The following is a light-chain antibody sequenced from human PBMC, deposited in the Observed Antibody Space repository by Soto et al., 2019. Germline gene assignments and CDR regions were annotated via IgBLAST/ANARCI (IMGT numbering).Light chain of an antibody. J-gene: IGLJ2*01. CDR1: SSNIGSNY. V-gene: IGLV1-47*01. CDR3: AAWEDCVSGHVV. CDR2: RNN. Sequence: QSVLTQPPSASASPGQRVTLSCSGSSSNIGSNYVYWNQQLPGTAPKLLIYRNNRRPSEVPDLFSGSTAGTSGSLAIRALRCEQDEDYSCAAWEDCVSGHVVFGGGSKLTVL.